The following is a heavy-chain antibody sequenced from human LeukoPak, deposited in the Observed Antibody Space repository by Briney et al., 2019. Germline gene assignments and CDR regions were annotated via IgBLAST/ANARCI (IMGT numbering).Heavy chain of an antibody. D-gene: IGHD6-19*01. CDR3: ARGGSGWYLNWFDP. J-gene: IGHJ5*02. CDR2: VHPSEGT. V-gene: IGHV4-4*02. CDR1: GVSVSHSNW. Sequence: SETLSLTCAVSGVSVSHSNWWTWVRQSPGKGLEWIGEVHPSEGTNYNPSLKSRVTISLDKSKNQFSLELSSVTAADTAVYYRARGGSGWYLNWFDPWGQGTLVTVSS.